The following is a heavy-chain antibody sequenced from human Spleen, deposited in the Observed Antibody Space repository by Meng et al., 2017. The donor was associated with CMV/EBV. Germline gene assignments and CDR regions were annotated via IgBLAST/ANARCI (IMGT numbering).Heavy chain of an antibody. D-gene: IGHD6-13*01. CDR2: ISSSGGTI. Sequence: GGSLRLSCAASGFTFSSYEMNWVRQAPGKGLEWVSYISSSGGTIYYADSVKGRFTISRDNAKNSLYLQMNSLRAEDTAVYYCAREKAAAGQMFDYWGQGTLVTVSS. CDR3: AREKAAAGQMFDY. CDR1: GFTFSSYE. J-gene: IGHJ4*02. V-gene: IGHV3-48*03.